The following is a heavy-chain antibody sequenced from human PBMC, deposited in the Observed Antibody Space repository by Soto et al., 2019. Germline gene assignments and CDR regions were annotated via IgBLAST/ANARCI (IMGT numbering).Heavy chain of an antibody. J-gene: IGHJ4*02. V-gene: IGHV4-31*02. CDR3: ATKPRLEAAEFDY. CDR1: SGSISSGCSY. CDR2: IYYGWNT. Sequence: SSGSISSGCSYWNCIRQHPGKGLEWIGYIYYGWNTQYNPSLKSRVTISADTSKSLFSLNLSSVTAADTAVYYCATKPRLEAAEFDYWGQGTLVTVSS. D-gene: IGHD6-13*01.